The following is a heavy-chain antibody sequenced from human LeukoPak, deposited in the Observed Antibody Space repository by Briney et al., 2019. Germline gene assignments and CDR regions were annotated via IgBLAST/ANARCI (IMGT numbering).Heavy chain of an antibody. Sequence: TGGSLRLSCVASGFTFSNYWMHWVRQAPGKGLVWVSCIKGDGSYTSYADSVRGRFTISRDNAKNTLYLQMNSLRAEDTAVYYCASDNWYFDYWGQGTLVTVSS. V-gene: IGHV3-74*01. D-gene: IGHD1-20*01. CDR2: IKGDGSYT. CDR3: ASDNWYFDY. J-gene: IGHJ4*02. CDR1: GFTFSNYW.